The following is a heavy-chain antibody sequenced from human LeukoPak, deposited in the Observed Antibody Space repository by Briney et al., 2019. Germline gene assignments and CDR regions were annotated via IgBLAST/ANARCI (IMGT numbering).Heavy chain of an antibody. Sequence: SVKVSCKDSGGTFSSYAISWVRQAPGQGLEWMGGIIPIFGTANYAQKFQGRVTITADESTSTAYMELSSLRSEDTAVYYCARDPAREGGDFDPWGQETLVTVSS. J-gene: IGHJ5*02. CDR2: IIPIFGTA. V-gene: IGHV1-69*01. CDR1: GGTFSSYA. D-gene: IGHD2-21*02. CDR3: ARDPAREGGDFDP.